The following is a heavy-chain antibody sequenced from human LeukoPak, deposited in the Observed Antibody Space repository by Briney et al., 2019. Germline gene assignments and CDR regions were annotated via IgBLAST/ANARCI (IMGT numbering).Heavy chain of an antibody. J-gene: IGHJ4*02. D-gene: IGHD4-17*01. CDR1: GGSISTSSYY. Sequence: SETLSLTCTVSGGSISTSSYYWGWVRQPPGKGLEWIGNIFYSGSTYYSPSLKSRLTISLDTSRNQFSLKLSSVTAADTAVYYCARGATTVTIWNEGWGDYFDYWGQGTLVTVSS. CDR2: IFYSGST. CDR3: ARGATTVTIWNEGWGDYFDY. V-gene: IGHV4-39*07.